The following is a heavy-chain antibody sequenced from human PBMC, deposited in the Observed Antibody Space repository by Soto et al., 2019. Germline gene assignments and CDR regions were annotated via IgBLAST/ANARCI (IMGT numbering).Heavy chain of an antibody. V-gene: IGHV1-18*01. CDR1: GYTFTSYS. CDR2: ISVYNGNT. Sequence: GASVKVSCKAFGYTFTSYSIIWVRQAPGQGLEWMGWISVYNGNTNYAQKFQGRGTMTTDTSTNTAYMELRSLRSDDTAVYYCARDDAFDIWGQGTMVTVSS. CDR3: ARDDAFDI. J-gene: IGHJ3*02.